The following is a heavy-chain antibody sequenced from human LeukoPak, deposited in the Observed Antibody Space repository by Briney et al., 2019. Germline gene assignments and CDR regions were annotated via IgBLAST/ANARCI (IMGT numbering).Heavy chain of an antibody. CDR2: IYYSGST. CDR1: GGSISSYY. Sequence: SETLSFTCTVSGGSISSYYWSWIRQPPGKGLECIGYIYYSGSTNYNPSLKSRVTISVDTSKNQFSLKLSSVTAADTAVYYCARGACSSTSCYADYWGQGTLVTVSS. D-gene: IGHD2-2*01. J-gene: IGHJ4*02. CDR3: ARGACSSTSCYADY. V-gene: IGHV4-59*01.